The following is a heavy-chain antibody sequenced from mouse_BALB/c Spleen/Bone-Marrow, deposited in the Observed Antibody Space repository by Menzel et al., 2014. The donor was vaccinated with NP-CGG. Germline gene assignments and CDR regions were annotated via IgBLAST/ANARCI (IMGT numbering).Heavy chain of an antibody. J-gene: IGHJ3*01. V-gene: IGHV2-9*02. CDR2: IWAGGST. CDR3: ARVFTTATWGFAY. CDR1: GFSLTSYG. D-gene: IGHD1-2*01. Sequence: VMLVESGPGLVAPSQSLSITCTVSGFSLTSYGVHWVRQPPGKGLEWLGAIWAGGSTNYNSALMSRLSITKDNSKSQVFLEMDSLQTDDTAMYYCARVFTTATWGFAYWGQGTLVTVSA.